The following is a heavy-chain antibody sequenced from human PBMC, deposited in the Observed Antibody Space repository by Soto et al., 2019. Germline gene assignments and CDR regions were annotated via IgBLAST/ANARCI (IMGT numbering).Heavy chain of an antibody. CDR2: INKDGSST. D-gene: IGHD1-1*01. J-gene: IGHJ4*02. CDR1: GFTFSTYW. V-gene: IGHV3-74*01. CDR3: ASPERDY. Sequence: EVQLVESGGTLVQPGGSLRLSCVGSGFTFSTYWMHWVRQAPGKGLVWVARINKDGSSTSYVDSVKGRFTISRDNAKNTLYLQMDNLRAEDTAVYFCASPERDYWCQGTLVTVSS.